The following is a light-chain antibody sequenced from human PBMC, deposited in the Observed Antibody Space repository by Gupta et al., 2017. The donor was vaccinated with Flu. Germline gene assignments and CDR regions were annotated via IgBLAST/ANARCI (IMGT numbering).Light chain of an antibody. CDR2: LGS. CDR3: MQALQTPRT. V-gene: IGKV2-28*01. Sequence: DIVMTPSPLSLPVTPGEPASISCRYSQSLLHSNGYNYLDWYLQKPGQSPQLLIYLGSDRASGVPDRFRGSGSGTDFTLKISRVEAEDVGVYYCMQALQTPRTFGQGTRVEI. J-gene: IGKJ1*01. CDR1: QSLLHSNGYNY.